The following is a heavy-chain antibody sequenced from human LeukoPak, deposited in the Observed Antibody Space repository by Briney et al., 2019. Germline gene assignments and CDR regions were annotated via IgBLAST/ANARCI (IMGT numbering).Heavy chain of an antibody. Sequence: PSETLSLTCTVSGVSISGYYWSWIRQPAGKGLEWIGRIYTSGSTNYNPSLKSRVTMSVDTSKNQFSLKLSSVTAADTAVYYCARESGVATAGRGLDYWGQGTLVTVSS. D-gene: IGHD6-13*01. CDR2: IYTSGST. V-gene: IGHV4-4*07. J-gene: IGHJ4*02. CDR3: ARESGVATAGRGLDY. CDR1: GVSISGYY.